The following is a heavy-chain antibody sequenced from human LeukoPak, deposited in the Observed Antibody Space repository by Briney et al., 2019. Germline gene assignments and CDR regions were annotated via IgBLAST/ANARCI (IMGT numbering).Heavy chain of an antibody. D-gene: IGHD2-21*02. CDR1: GFTFDDYA. V-gene: IGHV3-20*04. CDR2: TNWDGGRT. Sequence: GGSLRLSCAASGFTFDDYAMSWVRQTPGKGLEWVSGTNWDGGRTGYADSVKGRFTISRDNTKNSLYLQMNSLRVEDTAMYYCARDGLRRPPTPYCGGDCPLDYWGQGTLVSVSS. J-gene: IGHJ4*02. CDR3: ARDGLRRPPTPYCGGDCPLDY.